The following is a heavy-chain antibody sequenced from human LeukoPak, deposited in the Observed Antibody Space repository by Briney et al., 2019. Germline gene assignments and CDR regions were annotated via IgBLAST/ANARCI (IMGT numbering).Heavy chain of an antibody. D-gene: IGHD2-2*01. Sequence: ASVKVSCKASGFTLTDYIHWVRQDPRQGLQWMGWLKPNSGDTDYAQKFQDRVTMTRDTSISTVYMELSSLRSDDTAVYYCARADSVPAGDYHYWYMDVWGKGTTVTVSS. CDR2: LKPNSGDT. CDR1: GFTLTDY. V-gene: IGHV1-2*02. J-gene: IGHJ6*03. CDR3: ARADSVPAGDYHYWYMDV.